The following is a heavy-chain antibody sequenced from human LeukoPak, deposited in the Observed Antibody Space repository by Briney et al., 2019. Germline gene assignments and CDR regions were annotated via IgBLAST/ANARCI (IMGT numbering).Heavy chain of an antibody. CDR2: INHSGYT. J-gene: IGHJ4*02. CDR3: ARMTTGHDY. D-gene: IGHD1-14*01. V-gene: IGHV4-34*01. CDR1: GASFNDYY. Sequence: SETLSLTCAVSGASFNDYYWSWVRQTPGKGLEWIGEINHSGYTNDSPSLKSRVTLSIDTSRKQFSLNLKSVTVADSGIYYCARMTTGHDYWGQGTLVTVSS.